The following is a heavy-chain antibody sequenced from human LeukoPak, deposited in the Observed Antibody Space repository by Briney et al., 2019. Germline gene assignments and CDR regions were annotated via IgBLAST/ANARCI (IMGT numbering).Heavy chain of an antibody. J-gene: IGHJ4*02. CDR1: GFTFSSYG. Sequence: GRSLRLSCAASGFTFSSYGMHWVRQAPGKGLEWVAVISYDGSNKYYADSVKGRFTISRDNSKNTLYLQMNSLRAEDTAVYYCAKVPNYYGSGSCTEYYFDYWGQGTLVTVSS. V-gene: IGHV3-30*18. CDR3: AKVPNYYGSGSCTEYYFDY. CDR2: ISYDGSNK. D-gene: IGHD3-10*01.